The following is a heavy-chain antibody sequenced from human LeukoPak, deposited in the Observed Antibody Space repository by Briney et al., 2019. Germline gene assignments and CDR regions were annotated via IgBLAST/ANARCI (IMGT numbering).Heavy chain of an antibody. D-gene: IGHD3-3*01. Sequence: SETLSLTCTVSGGSISSYYWSWIRQPPGKGLEWIGYIYYSGSTNYNPSLKSRVTISVDTSKNQFSLRLSPVTAADTAVYYCARTIFGVFTSYYYYYMDVWGKGTTVTVSS. V-gene: IGHV4-59*01. CDR1: GGSISSYY. J-gene: IGHJ6*03. CDR2: IYYSGST. CDR3: ARTIFGVFTSYYYYYMDV.